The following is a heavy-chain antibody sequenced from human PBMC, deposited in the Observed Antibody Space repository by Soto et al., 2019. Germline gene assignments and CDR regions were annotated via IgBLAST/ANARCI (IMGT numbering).Heavy chain of an antibody. J-gene: IGHJ4*02. CDR1: GGSISSYS. V-gene: IGHV4-4*07. Sequence: QVQLQESGPGLVKPSETLSLTCTVSGGSISSYSWSWIRQPAGKGLEWLGLIYTSGSTTYTPSLKSRVLMSVDTTKNPFSLKLSSVAAADAAVYYCAIAGVWYCSSTSCPSLDYWGQGTLVTVAA. CDR2: IYTSGST. CDR3: AIAGVWYCSSTSCPSLDY. D-gene: IGHD2-2*01.